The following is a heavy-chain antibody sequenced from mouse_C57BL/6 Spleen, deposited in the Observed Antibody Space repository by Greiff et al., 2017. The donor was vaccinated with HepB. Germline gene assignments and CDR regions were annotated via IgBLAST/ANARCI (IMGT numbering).Heavy chain of an antibody. D-gene: IGHD3-2*02. CDR3: ARSRLLYAMDY. V-gene: IGHV1-59*01. CDR2: IDPSDSYT. Sequence: VQLQQPGAELVRPGTSVKLSCKASGYTFTSYWMHWVKQRPGQGLEWIGVIDPSDSYTNYNQKFKGKATLTVDTSSSTAYMQLSSLTSEDSAVYYCARSRLLYAMDYWGQGTSVTVSS. J-gene: IGHJ4*01. CDR1: GYTFTSYW.